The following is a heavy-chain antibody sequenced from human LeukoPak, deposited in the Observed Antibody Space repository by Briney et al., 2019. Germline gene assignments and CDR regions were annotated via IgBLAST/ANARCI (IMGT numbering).Heavy chain of an antibody. CDR1: GFTFSDTW. D-gene: IGHD3-10*02. Sequence: AGGSLRLSCAASGFTFSDTWMHWVRQVPGKGLVWVSRIRSDWSDARYAESVKGRFTISRDNAKNSLYLQMNSLRAEDTAVYYCAELGITMIGGVWGKGTTVTISS. J-gene: IGHJ6*04. CDR3: AELGITMIGGV. V-gene: IGHV3-74*01. CDR2: IRSDWSDA.